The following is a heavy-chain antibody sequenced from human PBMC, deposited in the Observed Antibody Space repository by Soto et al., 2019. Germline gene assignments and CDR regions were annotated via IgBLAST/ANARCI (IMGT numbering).Heavy chain of an antibody. CDR1: GGTFSSYA. CDR2: IIPIFGTA. CDR3: AVEWLIRGAGDYYYYYGMDV. Sequence: GASVKVSCKASGGTFSSYAISWVRQAPGQGLEWMGGIIPIFGTANYAQKFQGRVTITADESTSTAYMELSSLRSEDTAVYYCAVEWLIRGAGDYYYYYGMDVWGQGTTVTVSS. J-gene: IGHJ6*02. V-gene: IGHV1-69*13. D-gene: IGHD3-10*01.